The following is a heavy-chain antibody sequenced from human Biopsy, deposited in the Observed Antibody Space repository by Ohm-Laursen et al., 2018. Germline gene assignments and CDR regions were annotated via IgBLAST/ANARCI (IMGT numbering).Heavy chain of an antibody. V-gene: IGHV4-59*01. CDR1: GGSLSGYF. CDR2: NQNSGST. Sequence: LSLTCAVSGGSLSGYFWSWIRQPPGKGLEWIGHNQNSGSTNYNPSLKSRVTISADTSKNQFSLKLSSVTAADTAMYYCARGRGWGNTYFRSFDYWGQGTLVTVSS. J-gene: IGHJ4*02. CDR3: ARGRGWGNTYFRSFDY. D-gene: IGHD3-9*01.